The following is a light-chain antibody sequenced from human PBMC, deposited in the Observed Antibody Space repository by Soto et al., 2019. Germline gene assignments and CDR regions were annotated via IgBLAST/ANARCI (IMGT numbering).Light chain of an antibody. CDR1: QSSSNF. CDR2: AAS. CDR3: QQTNTIPIT. V-gene: IGKV1-39*01. Sequence: DVQMTQSPSSLSASVGGGCTSTCRASQSSSNFLNWYQQKPGKAPKLLIYAASRLQSGVPSRFSGSGSGTDFTLTISSLQSEDFATYYCQQTNTIPITFGQGTRLEIK. J-gene: IGKJ5*01.